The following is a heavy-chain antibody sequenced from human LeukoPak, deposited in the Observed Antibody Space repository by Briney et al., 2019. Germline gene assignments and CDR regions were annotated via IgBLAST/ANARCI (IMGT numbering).Heavy chain of an antibody. CDR1: GFTFGSYG. CDR3: AIMHGYYDGSGYWVQ. V-gene: IGHV3-23*01. Sequence: RGSLRLSCAASGFTFGSYGMSWVRQAPGKGLEWVSFITPNADRASYADSVKGRFTISRDNPRSTLYMQMNSLRDEDTAVYYCAIMHGYYDGSGYWVQWGQGTLVTVSS. D-gene: IGHD3-22*01. J-gene: IGHJ1*01. CDR2: ITPNADRA.